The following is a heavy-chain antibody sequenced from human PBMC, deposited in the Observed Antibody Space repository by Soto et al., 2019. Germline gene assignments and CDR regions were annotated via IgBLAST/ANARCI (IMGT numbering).Heavy chain of an antibody. D-gene: IGHD4-4*01. V-gene: IGHV3-33*01. J-gene: IGHJ6*02. Sequence: HRGGSLRLACEAAGFTFSNFCVEWVRPAPGKGLEWVARVWYDGSSKYYVDSVKGRFTISRDNSKETVYLQMNSLRAEDTGVYYCAREIDSNYAGMAVWGQGTTVTSP. CDR3: AREIDSNYAGMAV. CDR2: VWYDGSSK. CDR1: GFTFSNFC.